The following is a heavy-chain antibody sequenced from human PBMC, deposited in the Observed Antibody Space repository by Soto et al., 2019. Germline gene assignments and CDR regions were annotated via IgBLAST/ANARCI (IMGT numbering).Heavy chain of an antibody. CDR1: GGSISSSSYY. J-gene: IGHJ4*02. CDR3: ARLGGYDSSGYYRN. D-gene: IGHD3-22*01. CDR2: IYYSGST. V-gene: IGHV4-39*01. Sequence: PSETLSLTCTVSGGSISSSSYYWGWIRQPPGKGLEWIGSIYYSGSTYYNPSLKSRVTISVDTSKNQFSLKLSSVTAADTAVYYCARLGGYDSSGYYRNWGQGTLVTGLL.